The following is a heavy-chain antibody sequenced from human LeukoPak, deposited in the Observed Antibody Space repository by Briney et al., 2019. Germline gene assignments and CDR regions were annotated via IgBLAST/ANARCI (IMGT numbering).Heavy chain of an antibody. J-gene: IGHJ6*02. V-gene: IGHV1-2*02. CDR2: INPNSGGT. D-gene: IGHD2-2*01. CDR1: GYTFTGYY. CDR3: ARDHCVSSGCYEDYYYGMDV. Sequence: ASVKVSCKASGYTFTGYYMQWVRQAPGQGLEWMGWINPNSGGTNYAQKFQGRVTMTRATSISTAYMELSRLRSDDTAVYFCARDHCVSSGCYEDYYYGMDVWGRGTTVTVSS.